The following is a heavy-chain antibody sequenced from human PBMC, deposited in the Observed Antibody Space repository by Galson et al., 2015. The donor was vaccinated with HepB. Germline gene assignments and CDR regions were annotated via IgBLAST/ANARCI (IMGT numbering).Heavy chain of an antibody. CDR2: ISAYNGNT. D-gene: IGHD4-17*01. V-gene: IGHV1-18*01. CDR1: GYTFTNYG. J-gene: IGHJ4*02. CDR3: ARAPGDWRDYGDLDFDY. Sequence: SVKVSCKASGYTFTNYGITWMRQAPGQGLECMGWISAYNGNTNYAQKLQGRVTMTTDTSTSTAYMELRGLRSEDTAVYYCARAPGDWRDYGDLDFDYWGQGTLVTVSS.